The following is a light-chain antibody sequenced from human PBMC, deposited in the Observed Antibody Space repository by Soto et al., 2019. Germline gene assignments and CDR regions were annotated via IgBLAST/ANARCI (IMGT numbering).Light chain of an antibody. CDR1: QSVRSN. V-gene: IGKV3-15*01. J-gene: IGKJ4*01. Sequence: EIVMTQSPVTLSVSPGERATLSCRASQSVRSNLAWYQQKPGQAPSLLIYGAFTRATGIPTRFSGTGSGTEFTLTISSLEPEDFAVYYCQQRSNSFGGGTKVDIK. CDR3: QQRSNS. CDR2: GAF.